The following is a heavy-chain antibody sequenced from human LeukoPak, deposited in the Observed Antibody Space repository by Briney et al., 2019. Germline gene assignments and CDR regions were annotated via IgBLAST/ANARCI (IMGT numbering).Heavy chain of an antibody. V-gene: IGHV4-4*07. CDR1: GGSINSY. Sequence: PSETLSLTCTVSGGSINSYWSWIRQPAGKGLEWIGRISGSGTITYNPALQSRLSISIDTSKNQFSLKLMSVTAADTAVYYCARHERIAAAGTRYFDYWGQGTLVTVSS. J-gene: IGHJ4*02. CDR3: ARHERIAAAGTRYFDY. D-gene: IGHD6-13*01. CDR2: ISGSGTI.